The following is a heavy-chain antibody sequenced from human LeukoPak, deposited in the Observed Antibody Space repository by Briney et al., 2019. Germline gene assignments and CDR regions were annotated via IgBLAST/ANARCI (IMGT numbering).Heavy chain of an antibody. CDR2: ISGNNDST. J-gene: IGHJ4*02. V-gene: IGHV1-18*01. CDR1: GYTFISYG. D-gene: IGHD1-26*01. Sequence: GASVTVSCKASGYTFISYGISWVRQAPGQGLEWMGWISGNNDSTNYAQKLQGRVTMTTDTSTSTVYMELRSLRSDDTAVYYCARGSSLIVGAPRGFDYWGQGTLVTVSS. CDR3: ARGSSLIVGAPRGFDY.